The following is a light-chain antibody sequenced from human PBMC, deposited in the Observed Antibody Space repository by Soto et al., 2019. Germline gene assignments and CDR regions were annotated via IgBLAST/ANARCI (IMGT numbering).Light chain of an antibody. Sequence: DNALTQSPATLSLYPGERAPISCRASQSVTTKLAWYQHKPGQAPRLLISGASSRASGVPDRFSGSGSETDFTLIISRLQPEDFALYYCQQYGGSPITFGQGTRLEI. CDR1: QSVTTK. CDR3: QQYGGSPIT. CDR2: GAS. J-gene: IGKJ5*01. V-gene: IGKV3-20*01.